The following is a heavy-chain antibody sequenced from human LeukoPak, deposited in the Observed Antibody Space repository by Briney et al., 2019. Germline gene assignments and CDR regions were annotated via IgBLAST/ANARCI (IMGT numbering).Heavy chain of an antibody. CDR1: GFTFSSYG. D-gene: IGHD5-18*01. CDR2: KSYDGSSK. Sequence: PGGSLRLSCAASGFTFSSYGMQWVRQAPGKGLEWVAVKSYDGSSKFYEDSVKGRFTISRDNSKNTLYLQMNSLRVEDTAVYYCVKEFGGYSYGAYFDYWGQGTLVTVSS. V-gene: IGHV3-30*18. J-gene: IGHJ4*02. CDR3: VKEFGGYSYGAYFDY.